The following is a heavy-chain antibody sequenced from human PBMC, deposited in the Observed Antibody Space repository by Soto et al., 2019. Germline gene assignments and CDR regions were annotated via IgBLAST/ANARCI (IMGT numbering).Heavy chain of an antibody. D-gene: IGHD6-6*01. CDR2: INPSGGST. J-gene: IGHJ3*02. CDR1: GYTFTSYY. Sequence: QVQLVQSGAEVKKPGASVKVSCKASGYTFTSYYMHWVRQAPGQGLEWMGIINPSGGSTSYAQKFQGRVTMTRDTSTSTVYMELSSLRYEHTAVYYCARGLLIAASPSAFDIWGQGTMVTVSS. CDR3: ARGLLIAASPSAFDI. V-gene: IGHV1-46*03.